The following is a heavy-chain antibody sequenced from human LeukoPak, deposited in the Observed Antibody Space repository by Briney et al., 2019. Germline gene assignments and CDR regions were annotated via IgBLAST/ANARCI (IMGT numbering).Heavy chain of an antibody. V-gene: IGHV4-59*01. CDR2: VYFTGTT. D-gene: IGHD3-3*01. Sequence: RSSETLSLTCTVSGGSISSYFWRWLRQPPGKGLEWIGYVYFTGTTNYDPSLKSRVTISIAKSRKQLSLKLNSVTTADTAVYYCARTSASYYYYMDVWGNGTTVTISS. CDR3: ARTSASYYYYMDV. CDR1: GGSISSYF. J-gene: IGHJ6*03.